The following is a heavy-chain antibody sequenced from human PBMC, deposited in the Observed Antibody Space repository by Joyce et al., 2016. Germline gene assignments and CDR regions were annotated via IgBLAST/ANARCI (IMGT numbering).Heavy chain of an antibody. CDR2: INAGTGNI. CDR3: AKVKLVVEPVSISYLDY. CDR1: WYALTRSA. J-gene: IGHJ4*02. Sequence: QVYLVQSGAEVKKPGASVRVSCQISWYALTRSAMYWGRQAPGQSLEWVGRINAGTGNIKYSEKPQDRLTITCDTTANTGYMELSSLRSADTAVYYCAKVKLVVEPVSISYLDYWGQGTLVTVSS. V-gene: IGHV1-3*01. D-gene: IGHD5/OR15-5a*01.